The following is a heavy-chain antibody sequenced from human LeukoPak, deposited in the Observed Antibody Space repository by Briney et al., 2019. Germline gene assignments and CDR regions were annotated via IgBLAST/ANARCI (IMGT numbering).Heavy chain of an antibody. J-gene: IGHJ4*02. Sequence: PSETLSLTCTVSGGSISTFYWSWLRQPPGKQLEWIGYVYYSGSTNYNPSFKTRVTISVDTSKNQLSLKLSSVTPADTAVYYCARVDYDSSGYFDYWGQGTLVTVSS. CDR3: ARVDYDSSGYFDY. D-gene: IGHD3-22*01. V-gene: IGHV4-59*01. CDR1: GGSISTFY. CDR2: VYYSGST.